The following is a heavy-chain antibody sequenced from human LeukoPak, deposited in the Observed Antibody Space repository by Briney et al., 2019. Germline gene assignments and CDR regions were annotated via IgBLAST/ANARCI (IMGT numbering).Heavy chain of an antibody. V-gene: IGHV3-48*04. D-gene: IGHD3-10*01. Sequence: PGGSLRLSCAASGFTFSSYSMNWVRQAPGKGLEWVSYITTSSSTIYYADSVKGRFTMSRDNAKNSLYLQMNSLRVEDTAVYYCARGASFGSGDYYYYMDVWGKGTTVTISS. CDR2: ITTSSSTI. CDR3: ARGASFGSGDYYYYMDV. CDR1: GFTFSSYS. J-gene: IGHJ6*03.